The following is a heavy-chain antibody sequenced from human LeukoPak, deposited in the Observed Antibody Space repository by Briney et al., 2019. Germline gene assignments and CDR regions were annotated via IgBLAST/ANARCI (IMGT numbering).Heavy chain of an antibody. CDR1: GYTFTSYG. Sequence: GASVKVSCTASGYTFTSYGISWVRQAPGQGLEWMGWISAYNGNTNYAQKLQGRVTMTTDTSTSTAYMELRSLRSDDTAVYYCARVPQGIAVALWPDYWGQGTLVTVSS. J-gene: IGHJ4*02. CDR2: ISAYNGNT. V-gene: IGHV1-18*01. D-gene: IGHD6-19*01. CDR3: ARVPQGIAVALWPDY.